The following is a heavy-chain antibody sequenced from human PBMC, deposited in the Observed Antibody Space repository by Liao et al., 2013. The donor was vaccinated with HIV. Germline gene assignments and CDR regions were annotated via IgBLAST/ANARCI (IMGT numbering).Heavy chain of an antibody. J-gene: IGHJ3*02. V-gene: IGHV4-61*07. CDR2: GTT. Sequence: GTTNYGPSLKSRVTISVDTSKNQFSLRLSSVTAADTAMYYCARLTGDDAFDIWGQGTMVTVSS. D-gene: IGHD7-27*01. CDR3: ARLTGDDAFDI.